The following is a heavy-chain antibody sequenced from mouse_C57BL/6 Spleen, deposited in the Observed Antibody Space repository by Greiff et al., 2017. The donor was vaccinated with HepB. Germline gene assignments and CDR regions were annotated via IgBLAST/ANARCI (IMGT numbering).Heavy chain of an antibody. J-gene: IGHJ2*01. D-gene: IGHD1-1*01. Sequence: VQLQQPGAELVRPGTSVKLSCKASGYTFTSYWMHWVKQRPGQGLEWIGVIDPSDSYTNYNQKFKGKATLTVDTSSSTAYMQLSSLTSEDSAVYYCARRYHWGQGTTLTVSS. CDR1: GYTFTSYW. CDR3: ARRYH. CDR2: IDPSDSYT. V-gene: IGHV1-59*01.